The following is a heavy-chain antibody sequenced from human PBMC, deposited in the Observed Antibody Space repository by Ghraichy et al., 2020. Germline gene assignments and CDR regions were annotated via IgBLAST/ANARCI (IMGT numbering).Heavy chain of an antibody. CDR2: INSYGSNT. J-gene: IGHJ4*02. V-gene: IGHV3-74*01. CDR1: GFTLSNYW. D-gene: IGHD2-15*01. CDR3: AREYCSGGRCFFGTGGSHFDY. Sequence: SCAASGFTLSNYWMHWVRQAPGKGLVWDSRINSYGSNTIYADSVKGRFTISRDNAKSTLYLQMNSLRAEDTAVYYCAREYCSGGRCFFGTGGSHFDYWGRGTLVTVSS.